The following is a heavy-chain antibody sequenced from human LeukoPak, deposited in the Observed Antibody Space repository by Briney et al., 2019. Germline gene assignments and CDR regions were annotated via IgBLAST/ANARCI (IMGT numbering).Heavy chain of an antibody. V-gene: IGHV1-46*01. D-gene: IGHD3-16*02. CDR3: ARVGEYVWGSYRPTFDY. J-gene: IGHJ4*02. CDR1: GYTFTSYY. Sequence: ASVKVSCKASGYTFTSYYMHSVRQAPGHGLEWRGIINPSGGSTSYAQKFQGRVTMTRDTSTSTVYMELSSLRSEDTAVYYCARVGEYVWGSYRPTFDYWGQGTLVTVSS. CDR2: INPSGGST.